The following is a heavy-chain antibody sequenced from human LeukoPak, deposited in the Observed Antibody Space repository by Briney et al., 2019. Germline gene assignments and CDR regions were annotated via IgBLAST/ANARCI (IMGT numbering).Heavy chain of an antibody. D-gene: IGHD2-2*01. V-gene: IGHV3-30*02. J-gene: IGHJ3*02. CDR1: GFTFSSYT. CDR3: AKCRYQLRRPGGFDI. Sequence: PGGSLRLSCAASGFTFSSYTMKWVRQAPGKGLEWVAFMRYNGANKDYADSVKGRFTISRDNSKNTVYLQMNSLRAEDTAVYYCAKCRYQLRRPGGFDIRGQGTMVTVSS. CDR2: MRYNGANK.